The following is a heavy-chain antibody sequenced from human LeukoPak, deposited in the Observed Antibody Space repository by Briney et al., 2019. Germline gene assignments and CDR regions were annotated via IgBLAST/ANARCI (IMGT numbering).Heavy chain of an antibody. CDR1: GFTFSSYW. V-gene: IGHV3-7*01. Sequence: GGSLRLSCAASGFTFSSYWMSWVRQAPGKGLEWVANIKQDGSEKYYVDSVKGRFTISRDNVKNTLYLQMNSLRAEDTAVYYCTRVWDYSDYWGQGTLVTVSS. J-gene: IGHJ4*02. D-gene: IGHD1-26*01. CDR3: TRVWDYSDY. CDR2: IKQDGSEK.